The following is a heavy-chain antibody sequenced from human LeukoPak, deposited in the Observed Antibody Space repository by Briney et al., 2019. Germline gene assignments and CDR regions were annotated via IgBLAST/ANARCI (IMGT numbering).Heavy chain of an antibody. J-gene: IGHJ4*02. CDR3: ARQRFGELPPDY. CDR1: GYKFTNYW. V-gene: IGHV5-51*01. Sequence: GESLKISCKGSGYKFTNYWIAWVRQMPGKGLEWMGIIYPHDSDTRYSPSFQGQVTISADKSITTAYLQWSSLKASDTAMYYCARQRFGELPPDYWGQGTLVTVSS. D-gene: IGHD3-10*01. CDR2: IYPHDSDT.